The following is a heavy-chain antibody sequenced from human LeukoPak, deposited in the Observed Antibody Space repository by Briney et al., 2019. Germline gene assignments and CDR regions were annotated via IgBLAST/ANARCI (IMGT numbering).Heavy chain of an antibody. Sequence: GGSLRLSCAASGFTFSSYAMSWVRQAPGKGLERVSAISGSGGSTYYADSVKGRFTISRDNSKNTLYLQMNSLRAEDTAVYYCERPYSSGWYRYNWFDPWGQGTLVTVSS. V-gene: IGHV3-23*01. CDR2: ISGSGGST. CDR1: GFTFSSYA. CDR3: ERPYSSGWYRYNWFDP. D-gene: IGHD6-19*01. J-gene: IGHJ5*02.